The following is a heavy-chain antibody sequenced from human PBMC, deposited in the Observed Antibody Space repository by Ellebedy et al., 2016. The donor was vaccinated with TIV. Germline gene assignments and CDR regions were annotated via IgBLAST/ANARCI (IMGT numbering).Heavy chain of an antibody. Sequence: AASVKVSCKASGYTFTSYDINWVRQATGQGLEWMGWISAYNGNTNYAQKLQGRVTMTTDTSTSTAYMELRSLRSDDTAVYYCARTLGWASYYDSSGYAPSVTAFDIWGQGTMVTVSS. V-gene: IGHV1-18*01. CDR2: ISAYNGNT. CDR3: ARTLGWASYYDSSGYAPSVTAFDI. D-gene: IGHD3-22*01. CDR1: GYTFTSYD. J-gene: IGHJ3*02.